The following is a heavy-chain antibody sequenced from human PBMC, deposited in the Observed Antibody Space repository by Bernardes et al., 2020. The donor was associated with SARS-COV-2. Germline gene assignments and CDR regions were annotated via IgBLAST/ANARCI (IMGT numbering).Heavy chain of an antibody. J-gene: IGHJ4*02. D-gene: IGHD1-26*01. Sequence: GVLRLSCAASGFTFSNAWMSWVRQAPGKGLEWVGRIRSKTDGGTTDYAAPVKGRFTISRDDSENTLYLQMNSLKSEDTAVYYCTPGGNYYVYWGQGTLVTVSS. CDR3: TPGGNYYVY. V-gene: IGHV3-15*01. CDR1: GFTFSNAW. CDR2: IRSKTDGGTT.